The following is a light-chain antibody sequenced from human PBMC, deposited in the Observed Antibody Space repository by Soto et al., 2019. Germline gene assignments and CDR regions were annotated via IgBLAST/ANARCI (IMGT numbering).Light chain of an antibody. V-gene: IGLV1-44*01. CDR1: NSNIGSNT. J-gene: IGLJ1*01. CDR3: AAWDDSLNGFYV. Sequence: QSVLIQPPSASGTPGQRVTISCSGSNSNIGSNTANWYQQLPGTAPKLLIHSNSQRPSGVPDRFPGSKSGTSASLAISGLQSEDEADYYCAAWDDSLNGFYVFGTGTKLTVL. CDR2: SNS.